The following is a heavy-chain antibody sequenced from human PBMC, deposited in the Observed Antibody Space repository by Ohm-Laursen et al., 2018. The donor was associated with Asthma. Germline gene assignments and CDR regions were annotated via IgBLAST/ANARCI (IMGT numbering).Heavy chain of an antibody. CDR2: IYYSGST. V-gene: IGHV4-30-4*01. Sequence: SQTLSLTWTVSGGSISSYYWSWIRQPPGKGLEWIGYIYYSGSTYYNPSLKSRVTISVDTSKNQFSLKLGSVTAADTAVYYCARENDYGGPPGWGQGTLVTVSS. D-gene: IGHD4-23*01. J-gene: IGHJ4*02. CDR1: GGSISSYY. CDR3: ARENDYGGPPG.